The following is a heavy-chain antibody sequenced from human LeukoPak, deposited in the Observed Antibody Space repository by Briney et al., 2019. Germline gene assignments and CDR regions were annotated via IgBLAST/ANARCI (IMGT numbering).Heavy chain of an antibody. V-gene: IGHV3-30-3*01. D-gene: IGHD4-17*01. J-gene: IGHJ6*02. CDR1: GFTFSSYA. CDR3: AKDLDVTVTSHGYYYGMDV. CDR2: ISYDGSNK. Sequence: GGSLRLSCAASGFTFSSYAMHWVRQAPGKGLEWVAVISYDGSNKYYADSVKGRFTISRDNSKNTLYLQMNSLRAEDTAVYYCAKDLDVTVTSHGYYYGMDVWGQGTTVTVSS.